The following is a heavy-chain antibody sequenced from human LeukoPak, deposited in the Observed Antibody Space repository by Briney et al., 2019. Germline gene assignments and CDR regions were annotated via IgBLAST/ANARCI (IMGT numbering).Heavy chain of an antibody. CDR1: GFTFSSYG. J-gene: IGHJ6*03. Sequence: GGSLRLSCAASGFTFSSYGMHWVRQAPGRGLEWVAFIRFDGSDKYADSVKGRFTLPRDNSKNTLSLRLDSLRPDDTAVYYCAKDLSGYSTTWSPGYMDVWGEGTTVIVSS. CDR3: AKDLSGYSTTWSPGYMDV. V-gene: IGHV3-30*02. CDR2: IRFDGSDK. D-gene: IGHD3-9*01.